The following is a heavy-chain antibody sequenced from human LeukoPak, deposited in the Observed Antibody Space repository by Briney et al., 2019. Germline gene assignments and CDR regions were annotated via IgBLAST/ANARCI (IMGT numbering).Heavy chain of an antibody. CDR3: ARHRPSGSYLDP. CDR2: IYHSGST. J-gene: IGHJ5*02. Sequence: PSETLSLTCAVSGYSISSGYYWGWIRQPPGKGLEWIGGIYHSGSTYYNPSLKSRVTISVDTSKNQFSLKLSSVTAADTAVYYCARHRPSGSYLDPWGQGTLVTVSS. CDR1: GYSISSGYY. V-gene: IGHV4-38-2*01. D-gene: IGHD1-26*01.